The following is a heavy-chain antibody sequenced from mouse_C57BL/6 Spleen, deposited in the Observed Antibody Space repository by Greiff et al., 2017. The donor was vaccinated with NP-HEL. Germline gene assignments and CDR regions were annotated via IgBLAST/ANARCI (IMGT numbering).Heavy chain of an antibody. D-gene: IGHD2-4*01. CDR1: GYTFTSYW. Sequence: QVQLQQPGAELVRPGSSVKLSCKASGYTFTSYWMHWVKQRPIQGLEWIGNIDPSDSETHYNQKFKDKATLTVDKSSSTAYMQLSSLTSEDSAVYYCARHDYDVDYAMDYWGQGTSVTVSS. CDR2: IDPSDSET. V-gene: IGHV1-52*01. CDR3: ARHDYDVDYAMDY. J-gene: IGHJ4*01.